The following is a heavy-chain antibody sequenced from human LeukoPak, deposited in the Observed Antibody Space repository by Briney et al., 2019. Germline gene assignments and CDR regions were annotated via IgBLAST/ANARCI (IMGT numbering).Heavy chain of an antibody. Sequence: TSETLSLTCTVSGGSISSYYWSWIRQPPGKGLEWIGYIYYSGSTKYKPSLKSRVTISVDTSKNQFSLKLSSVTAADTAVYYCARGRFLDAFDIWGQGTMVTVSS. CDR1: GGSISSYY. V-gene: IGHV4-59*01. CDR2: IYYSGST. J-gene: IGHJ3*02. D-gene: IGHD3-3*01. CDR3: ARGRFLDAFDI.